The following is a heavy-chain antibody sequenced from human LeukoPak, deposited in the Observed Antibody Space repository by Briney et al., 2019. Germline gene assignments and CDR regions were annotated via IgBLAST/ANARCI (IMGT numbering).Heavy chain of an antibody. V-gene: IGHV3-30*02. CDR1: GFTFSSYG. Sequence: GGSLRLSCAASGFTFSSYGMHWVRQAPGKGLEWVAFIRYDGSNKYYADSVKGRFTISRDNSKNTLYLQMNSLRAEDTAVYYCAKPSLYYYDTSGYYRYWYFDLWGRGTLVTVSS. CDR3: AKPSLYYYDTSGYYRYWYFDL. CDR2: IRYDGSNK. D-gene: IGHD3-22*01. J-gene: IGHJ2*01.